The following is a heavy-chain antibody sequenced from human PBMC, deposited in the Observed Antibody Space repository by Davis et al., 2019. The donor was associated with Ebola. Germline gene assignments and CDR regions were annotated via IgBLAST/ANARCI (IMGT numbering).Heavy chain of an antibody. J-gene: IGHJ4*02. CDR3: ARSDHYGGKYCFDY. CDR2: ISAYNGNT. D-gene: IGHD2-21*01. Sequence: ASVKVSCKASGYTFSLYGISWVRQAPGQGLEWMGWISAYNGNTNYEQNLQGRVTMTSDTSSSTAYMELRSLKSDDTAVYYCARSDHYGGKYCFDYWGQGTLVTVSS. CDR1: GYTFSLYG. V-gene: IGHV1-18*01.